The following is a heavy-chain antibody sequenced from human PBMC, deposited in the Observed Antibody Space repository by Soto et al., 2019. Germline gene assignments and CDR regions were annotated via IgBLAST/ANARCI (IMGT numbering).Heavy chain of an antibody. CDR3: ARGGFGELFPFDY. V-gene: IGHV4-59*12. D-gene: IGHD3-10*01. CDR2: IYYSGST. Sequence: SETLSLTCTVSVGSISSYYWSWIRQPPGKGLEWIGYIYYSGSTNYNPSLKSRVTISVDTSKNQFSLKLSSVTAADTAVYYCARGGFGELFPFDYWGQGTLVTVSS. J-gene: IGHJ4*02. CDR1: VGSISSYY.